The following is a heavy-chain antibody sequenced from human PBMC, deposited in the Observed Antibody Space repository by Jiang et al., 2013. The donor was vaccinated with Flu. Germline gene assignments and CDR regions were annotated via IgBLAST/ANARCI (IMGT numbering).Heavy chain of an antibody. J-gene: IGHJ4*02. CDR2: IIPIFGTA. Sequence: SSVKVSCKASGGTFSSYAISWVRQAPGQGLEWMGGIIPIFGTANYAQKFQGRVTITADESTSTAYMELSSLRSEDTAVYYCARSGGMEYPVRDYFDYWGQGTLVTVSS. CDR3: ARSGGMEYPVRDYFDY. CDR1: GGTFSSYA. V-gene: IGHV1-69*01. D-gene: IGHD2/OR15-2a*01.